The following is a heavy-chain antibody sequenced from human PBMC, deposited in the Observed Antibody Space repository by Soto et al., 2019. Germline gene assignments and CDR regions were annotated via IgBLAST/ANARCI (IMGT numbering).Heavy chain of an antibody. Sequence: SENLSLTCTVSGGSISSGGYYWSWIRQHPGKGLEWIGYIYYSGSTYYSPSLKSRVTISVDTSKNQFSLKLSSVTAADTAVYYCARFVRHRFWGSSSWYGFDYWGQGTLVTVSS. CDR2: IYYSGST. V-gene: IGHV4-31*03. CDR1: GGSISSGGYY. D-gene: IGHD6-13*01. CDR3: ARFVRHRFWGSSSWYGFDY. J-gene: IGHJ4*02.